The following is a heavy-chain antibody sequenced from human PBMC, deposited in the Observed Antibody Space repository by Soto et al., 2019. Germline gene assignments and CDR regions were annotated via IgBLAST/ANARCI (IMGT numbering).Heavy chain of an antibody. D-gene: IGHD5-12*01. CDR1: GFTFDDYA. J-gene: IGHJ4*02. CDR2: ISWNSGSI. CDR3: AKDSGYDYSAAAAGSFDY. Sequence: GGSLRLSCAASGFTFDDYAMHWVRQAPGKGLEWVSGISWNSGSIGYADSVKGRFTISRDNAKNSLYLQMNSLRAEDTALYYCAKDSGYDYSAAAAGSFDYWGQGTLVTVSS. V-gene: IGHV3-9*01.